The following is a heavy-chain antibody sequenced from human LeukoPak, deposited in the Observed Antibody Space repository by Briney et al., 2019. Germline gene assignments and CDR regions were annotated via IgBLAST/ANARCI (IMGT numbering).Heavy chain of an antibody. CDR3: ARGLLPSYYYDSSGSHGDAFDI. Sequence: GGSLRLSCAASGFTFSSYEMNWVRQAPGKGLEWVSYISSSGSTIYYADSVKGQFTISRDNAKNSLYLQMNSLRAEDTAVYYCARGLLPSYYYDSSGSHGDAFDIWGQGTMVTVSS. J-gene: IGHJ3*02. D-gene: IGHD3-22*01. CDR1: GFTFSSYE. V-gene: IGHV3-48*03. CDR2: ISSSGSTI.